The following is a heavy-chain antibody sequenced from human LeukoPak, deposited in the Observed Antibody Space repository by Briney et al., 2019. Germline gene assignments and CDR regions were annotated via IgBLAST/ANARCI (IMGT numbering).Heavy chain of an antibody. CDR1: GGSISSSSYY. D-gene: IGHD3-22*01. J-gene: IGHJ4*02. Sequence: SETLSLTCTVSGGSISSSSYYWGWIRQPPGKGLEWIGSIYYSGSTNYNPSLKSRVTISVDTSKNQFSLKLSSVTAADTAVYYCARGMYYYDSSGYYYYFDYWGQGTLVTVSS. V-gene: IGHV4-39*07. CDR3: ARGMYYYDSSGYYYYFDY. CDR2: IYYSGST.